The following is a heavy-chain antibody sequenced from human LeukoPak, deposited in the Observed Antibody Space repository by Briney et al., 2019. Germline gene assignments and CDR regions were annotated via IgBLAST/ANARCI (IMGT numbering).Heavy chain of an antibody. Sequence: SETLSLTCTVSVVSITNYYSAWIRQPAGKGREWIGRMDISGSTNYNPSLKSRVSISIDKTKNQFSLKLRSVTAADTAIYYCARDYLVGAPLDSWGQGTLVTVSS. CDR2: MDISGST. V-gene: IGHV4-4*07. J-gene: IGHJ4*02. CDR3: ARDYLVGAPLDS. CDR1: VVSITNYY. D-gene: IGHD1-26*01.